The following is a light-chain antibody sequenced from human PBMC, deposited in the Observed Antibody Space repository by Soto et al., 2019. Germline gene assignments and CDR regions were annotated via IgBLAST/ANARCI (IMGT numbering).Light chain of an antibody. J-gene: IGLJ2*01. CDR2: DVN. V-gene: IGLV2-14*01. CDR1: SSDIGGYDF. CDR3: TSYASSSTHVV. Sequence: QSVLTQPASVSGSPGQSITLSCTGTSSDIGGYDFVSWYQRYPGKAPKLIIYDVNNRPSGVSNRFSGSKSGNPASLTISGLQAEDEADYYCTSYASSSTHVVFGGGTKLTVL.